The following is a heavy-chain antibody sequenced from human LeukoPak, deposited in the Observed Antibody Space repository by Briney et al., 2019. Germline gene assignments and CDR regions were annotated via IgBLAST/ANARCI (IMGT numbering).Heavy chain of an antibody. CDR1: GYSITSFW. J-gene: IGHJ4*02. CDR3: ARLGWEYQLLSSFDY. Sequence: GESLKISCKGSGYSITSFWIAWVRQMPGKGLEWMGIIYPADSDTRYSPSFQGQVTISADKSISTAYLQWSSLKASDTAMYYYARLGWEYQLLSSFDYWGQGTLVTVSS. V-gene: IGHV5-51*01. D-gene: IGHD2-2*01. CDR2: IYPADSDT.